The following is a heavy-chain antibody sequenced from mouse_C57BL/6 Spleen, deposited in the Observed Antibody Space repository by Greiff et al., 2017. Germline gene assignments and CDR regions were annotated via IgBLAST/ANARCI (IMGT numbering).Heavy chain of an antibody. Sequence: VQLQQSGPELVKPGASVKIPCKASGYTFTDYNMDWVKQSHGKSLEWIGDINPNTGGTIYNQKFKGKATLTVDKSSSTAYMGLRSLTSEDTAVYYCARERYYGSRGYVDVWGTRTTVTVSS. CDR3: ARERYYGSRGYVDV. J-gene: IGHJ1*03. CDR2: INPNTGGT. D-gene: IGHD1-1*01. CDR1: GYTFTDYN. V-gene: IGHV1-18*01.